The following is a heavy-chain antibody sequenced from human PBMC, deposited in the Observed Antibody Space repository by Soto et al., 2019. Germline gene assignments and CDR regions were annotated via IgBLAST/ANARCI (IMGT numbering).Heavy chain of an antibody. CDR3: AKGPHTNVGWPYYFES. J-gene: IGHJ4*02. D-gene: IGHD6-19*01. CDR1: GFSLANYP. CDR2: SSPRGDTI. Sequence: GGSLRLSCVASGFSLANYPMNWVRQTPGKGLEWISYSSPRGDTIYYADSVEGRFTIFRDNARNSLSLDMSSLRDEDSALYYCAKGPHTNVGWPYYFESWGQGVPVTVSS. V-gene: IGHV3-48*02.